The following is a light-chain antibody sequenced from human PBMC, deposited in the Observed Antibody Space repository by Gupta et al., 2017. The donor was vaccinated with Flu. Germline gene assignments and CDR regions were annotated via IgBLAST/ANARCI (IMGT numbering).Light chain of an antibody. Sequence: IQMTQSPSTLSASVGDRVTITCRASQSISSWLAWYQQKPGKAPKLLIYKASRGESGVPSRFSGSGYEKEFTLTSSSRQHDDFANYYCQQDNSYYTFGQGTKLEIK. CDR3: QQDNSYYT. CDR2: KAS. J-gene: IGKJ2*01. CDR1: QSISSW. V-gene: IGKV1-5*03.